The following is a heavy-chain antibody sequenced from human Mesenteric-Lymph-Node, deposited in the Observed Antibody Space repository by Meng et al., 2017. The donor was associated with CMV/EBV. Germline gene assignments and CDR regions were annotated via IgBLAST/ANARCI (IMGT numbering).Heavy chain of an antibody. Sequence: AASGFTFTTYAMSWVRKAPGKGLEWVSAISGSGSSTYYADSVTGRFTISRDNSKNTLYLQMNSLRAEDTAVYYCAKDNGYSGSYFDYWGQGTLVTVSS. CDR1: GFTFTTYA. CDR2: ISGSGSST. CDR3: AKDNGYSGSYFDY. D-gene: IGHD1-26*01. J-gene: IGHJ4*02. V-gene: IGHV3-23*01.